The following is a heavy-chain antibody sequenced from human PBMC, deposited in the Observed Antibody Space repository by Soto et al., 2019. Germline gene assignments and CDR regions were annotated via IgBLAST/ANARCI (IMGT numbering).Heavy chain of an antibody. J-gene: IGHJ3*02. D-gene: IGHD3-10*01. V-gene: IGHV1-2*02. CDR1: GYTFTGYY. CDR3: AREGTMVRGVIISNAFDI. Sequence: ASVKVSCKASGYTFTGYYMHWVRQAPGQGLEWMGWINPNSGGTNYAQKFQGRVTMTRDTSISTAYMELSRLRSDDTAVYYCAREGTMVRGVIISNAFDIWGQGTMVTVSS. CDR2: INPNSGGT.